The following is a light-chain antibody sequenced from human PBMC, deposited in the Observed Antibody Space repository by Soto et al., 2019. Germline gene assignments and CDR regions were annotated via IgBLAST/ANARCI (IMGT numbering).Light chain of an antibody. J-gene: IGLJ2*01. CDR1: RSNIGAGYD. Sequence: QSVLTQPPSVSGAPGQRVTISCTGSRSNIGAGYDVHWYQQLPVTAPKLLIYGNSNRPSGVPDRFSGSKSGTSASLAITGLQAEDEADYYCQSYDSSLSVVFGGGTKLTVL. V-gene: IGLV1-40*01. CDR3: QSYDSSLSVV. CDR2: GNS.